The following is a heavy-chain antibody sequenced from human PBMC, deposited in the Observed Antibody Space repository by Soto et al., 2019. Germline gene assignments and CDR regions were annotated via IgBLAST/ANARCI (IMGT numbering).Heavy chain of an antibody. CDR2: ISYDGSNK. CDR3: ARDPAYCSGGSCYQIGFDY. V-gene: IGHV3-30-3*01. J-gene: IGHJ4*02. CDR1: GFTFSRYA. D-gene: IGHD2-15*01. Sequence: QPGESLRLSCAASGFTFSRYAMHWVRQGPGKGLEWVAVISYDGSNKYYADSVKGRFTISRDNSKNTLYLRMNSLRAEDTAVYYCARDPAYCSGGSCYQIGFDYWGQGT.